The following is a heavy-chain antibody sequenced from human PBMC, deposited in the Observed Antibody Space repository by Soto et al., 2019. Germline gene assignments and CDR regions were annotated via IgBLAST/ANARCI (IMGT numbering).Heavy chain of an antibody. J-gene: IGHJ4*02. CDR1: GGSISSGGYY. D-gene: IGHD3-10*01. V-gene: IGHV4-31*03. Sequence: LSLTCTVSGGSISSGGYYWSWIRQHPGKGLEWIGYIYYSGSTYYNPSLKSRVTISVDTSKNQFSLKLSSVTAADTAVYYCARGGAGYYAFFDYWGQGTLVTVSS. CDR2: IYYSGST. CDR3: ARGGAGYYAFFDY.